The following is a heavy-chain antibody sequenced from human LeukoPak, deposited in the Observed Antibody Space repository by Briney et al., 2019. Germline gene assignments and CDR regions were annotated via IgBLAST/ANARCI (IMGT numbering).Heavy chain of an antibody. Sequence: KTSETLSLTCAVYGGSFSGYYWSWIRQPPGKGLEWIGEINHSGSTNYNPSLKSRVTISVDTSKNQFSLKLNSVTAADTAVYYCAKSNGYGLVGIWGQGTMVTVSS. CDR3: AKSNGYGLVGI. J-gene: IGHJ3*02. V-gene: IGHV4-34*01. CDR1: GGSFSGYY. D-gene: IGHD3-10*01. CDR2: INHSGST.